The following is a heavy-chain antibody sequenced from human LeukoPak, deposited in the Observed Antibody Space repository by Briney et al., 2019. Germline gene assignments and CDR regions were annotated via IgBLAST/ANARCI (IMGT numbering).Heavy chain of an antibody. V-gene: IGHV4-59*10. Sequence: SETVSLTCAVYGGSFNDYYWSWIRQPAGKGLEWIGRIYTSGSTNYNPSLKSRVTISVDTSKNQFSLKLSSVTAADTAVYYCARSHYSSGTYYFDCWGQGTLVTVSS. CDR3: ARSHYSSGTYYFDC. D-gene: IGHD3-10*01. J-gene: IGHJ4*02. CDR1: GGSFNDYY. CDR2: IYTSGST.